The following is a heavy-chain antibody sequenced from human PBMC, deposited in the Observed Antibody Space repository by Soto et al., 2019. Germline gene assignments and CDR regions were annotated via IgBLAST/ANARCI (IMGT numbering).Heavy chain of an antibody. CDR2: INSDGSST. CDR3: ARDTRDYGDYSYYYGMDV. CDR1: GFTFSSYW. D-gene: IGHD4-17*01. V-gene: IGHV3-74*01. Sequence: PGGSLRLSCAASGFTFSSYWMHWVRQAPGKGLVWVSRINSDGSSTSYADSVKGRFTISRDNAKNTLYLQKNSLRAEDTAVHYCARDTRDYGDYSYYYGMDVWGQGTTVTVSS. J-gene: IGHJ6*02.